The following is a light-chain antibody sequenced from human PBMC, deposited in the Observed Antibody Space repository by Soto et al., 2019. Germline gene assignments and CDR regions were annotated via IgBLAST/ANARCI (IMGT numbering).Light chain of an antibody. J-gene: IGLJ1*01. CDR2: EVS. CDR1: SSDVGGYNY. Sequence: QSVLTQPASVSGSPGQSITISCTGTSSDVGGYNYVSWYQQHPGKAPKLMIYEVSNRPSGVSNRFSGSKSDNTASLTISGLQAEDEADYYCSSYTSRSTRVFGTGTKVTVL. CDR3: SSYTSRSTRV. V-gene: IGLV2-14*01.